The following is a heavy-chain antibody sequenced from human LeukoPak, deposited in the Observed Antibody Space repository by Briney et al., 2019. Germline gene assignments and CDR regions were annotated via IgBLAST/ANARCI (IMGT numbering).Heavy chain of an antibody. Sequence: GGSLRLSCAASGFTFSSYGMHWVRQAPGKGLEWVAFIRFDGSNKYYADSVKGRFTISGDNSKNTLYLQMNSLRAEDTAVYYCAKRFTSGWHVVDYWGQGTLVTVSS. D-gene: IGHD6-19*01. CDR3: AKRFTSGWHVVDY. V-gene: IGHV3-30*02. CDR1: GFTFSSYG. CDR2: IRFDGSNK. J-gene: IGHJ4*02.